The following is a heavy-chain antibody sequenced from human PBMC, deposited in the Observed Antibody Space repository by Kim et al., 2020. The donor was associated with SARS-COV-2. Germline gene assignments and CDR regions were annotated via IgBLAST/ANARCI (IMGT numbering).Heavy chain of an antibody. J-gene: IGHJ6*01. V-gene: IGHV3-7*03. CDR2: TNQDGSEK. CDR3: ARLWGHAYGGNVGFYYFG. CDR1: GFTFSRDW. D-gene: IGHD4-17*01. Sequence: GGSLRLSCAASGFTFSRDWMTWVRQAPGKGLECVANTNQDGSEKNYVDSVKGRFTISRDNSENSLFLQMNSLRPADTAVYYCARLWGHAYGGNVGFYYFG.